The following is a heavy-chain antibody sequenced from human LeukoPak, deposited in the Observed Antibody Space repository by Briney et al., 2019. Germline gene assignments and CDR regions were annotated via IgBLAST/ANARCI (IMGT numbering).Heavy chain of an antibody. CDR2: ISGSGGGT. J-gene: IGHJ4*02. Sequence: PGGSLRLSCAASGFTFSSYAMNWVRQAQGKGLEWVSGISGSGGGTNYADSVKGRFTISRDNAKNTLYLQMNSLRPEDTAVYYCASNHYGSVDYWGQGTLVTVSS. D-gene: IGHD3-10*01. V-gene: IGHV3-23*01. CDR3: ASNHYGSVDY. CDR1: GFTFSSYA.